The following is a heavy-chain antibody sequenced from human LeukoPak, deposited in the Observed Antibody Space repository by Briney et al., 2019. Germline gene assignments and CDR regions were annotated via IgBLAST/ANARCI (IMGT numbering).Heavy chain of an antibody. CDR2: IYYSGST. J-gene: IGHJ4*02. V-gene: IGHV4-59*08. CDR1: GGSISSYY. Sequence: SETLSLTCTVSGGSISSYYWSWIRQPPGKGLEWIGYIYYSGSTNYNPSLKSRVTISVDTSKNQFSLKLSSVTAADTAVYYCARLTGGAAFDYWGQGTLVTVSS. CDR3: ARLTGGAAFDY. D-gene: IGHD3-16*01.